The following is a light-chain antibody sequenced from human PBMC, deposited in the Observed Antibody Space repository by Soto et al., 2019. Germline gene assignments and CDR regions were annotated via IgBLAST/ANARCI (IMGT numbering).Light chain of an antibody. J-gene: IGKJ3*01. Sequence: EIVTTQSPATLSVSPGERATLSCRASQSVSSNLAWYQKKPGQAPRLLIYGASTRATGIPARFSGSGSGTEFTLTISSLQSEDFAVYYCQQYNNWPGTFGPGTKVDIK. CDR2: GAS. CDR3: QQYNNWPGT. CDR1: QSVSSN. V-gene: IGKV3D-15*01.